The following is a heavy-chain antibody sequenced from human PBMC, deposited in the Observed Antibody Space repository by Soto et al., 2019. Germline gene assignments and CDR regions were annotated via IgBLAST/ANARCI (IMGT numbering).Heavy chain of an antibody. CDR2: IYYSGIT. CDR1: GGSISSYY. D-gene: IGHD2-2*01. J-gene: IGHJ5*02. CDR3: ARHLGFCSSGSCYPWFDP. Sequence: PSETLSLTCTVSGGSISSYYWSWIRQPPGKGLEWIGYIYYSGITNYNPSLKSRVTITADTSKNQFSLKLSSVTAADTAVYYCARHLGFCSSGSCYPWFDPWGQGTLVTVSS. V-gene: IGHV4-59*08.